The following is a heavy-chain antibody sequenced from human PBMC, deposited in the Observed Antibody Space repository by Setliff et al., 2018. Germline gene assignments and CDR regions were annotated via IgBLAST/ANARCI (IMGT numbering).Heavy chain of an antibody. CDR1: GGSISNYY. J-gene: IGHJ4*02. CDR3: ASHPRVTIFGVVAFDY. D-gene: IGHD3-3*01. CDR2: IYTSGST. Sequence: SETLSLTCTVSGGSISNYYWTWIRQPPGKGLDWIGYIYTSGSTNYNPSLKSRVTISIDRSKNQVSLKLSSVTAADTALYYCASHPRVTIFGVVAFDYWGQGILVTVSS. V-gene: IGHV4-59*01.